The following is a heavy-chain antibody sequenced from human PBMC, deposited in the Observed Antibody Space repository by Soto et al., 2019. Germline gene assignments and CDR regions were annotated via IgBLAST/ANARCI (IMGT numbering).Heavy chain of an antibody. V-gene: IGHV1-18*01. Sequence: ASVKVSCKASGYTFTSYGISWVRQAPGQGLEWMGWISAYNGNTNYAQKLQGRVTMTTDTSTSTAYMELRSLRSDDTAVYYCARDLLPYYDFWSGQFDYWGQGTLVTVSS. D-gene: IGHD3-3*01. CDR2: ISAYNGNT. J-gene: IGHJ4*02. CDR1: GYTFTSYG. CDR3: ARDLLPYYDFWSGQFDY.